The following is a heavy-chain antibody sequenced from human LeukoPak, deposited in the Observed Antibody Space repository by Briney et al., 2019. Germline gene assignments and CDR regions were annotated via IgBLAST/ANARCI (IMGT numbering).Heavy chain of an antibody. D-gene: IGHD6-19*01. J-gene: IGHJ4*02. CDR3: ASSVFSSSGWYGDY. Sequence: GGSLTLSCAVSGLTVSSNYMSWVRQPPGKGLEWVSVIYSGCSTYYPDSVKGRFTISRDNSKHTLYLQMNSLRAEDTAVYYCASSVFSSSGWYGDYWGGRTLVTLSS. V-gene: IGHV3-53*01. CDR1: GLTVSSNY. CDR2: IYSGCST.